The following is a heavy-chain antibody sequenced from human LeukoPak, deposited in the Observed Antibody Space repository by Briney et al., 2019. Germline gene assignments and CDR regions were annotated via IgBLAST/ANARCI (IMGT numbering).Heavy chain of an antibody. CDR1: GASIRSGDYF. Sequence: SQTLSLTCSVSGASIRSGDYFWNWIRQHPGKGLEWIGYIYSTGSTLYNPSLESRVTISADTSKNQLSLELSSVTAADTAEYYCARRYSYGSGMYGLDVWGQGTTVTVSS. J-gene: IGHJ6*02. V-gene: IGHV4-30-4*08. D-gene: IGHD3-10*01. CDR2: IYSTGST. CDR3: ARRYSYGSGMYGLDV.